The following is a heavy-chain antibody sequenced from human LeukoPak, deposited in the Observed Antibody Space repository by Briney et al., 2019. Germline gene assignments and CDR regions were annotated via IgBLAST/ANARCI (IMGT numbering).Heavy chain of an antibody. J-gene: IGHJ6*02. V-gene: IGHV3-15*01. CDR2: IKSKTDGGTT. Sequence: AGGFLRLSCAASGFTSSNAWMSWVRQAPGKGLEWVGRIKSKTDGGTTDYAAPVKGRFTISRDDSKNTLYLQMNSLKTEDTAVYYCTTDLNAVATNYYYYYYGMDVWGQGTTVTVSS. CDR3: TTDLNAVATNYYYYYYGMDV. CDR1: GFTSSNAW. D-gene: IGHD6-19*01.